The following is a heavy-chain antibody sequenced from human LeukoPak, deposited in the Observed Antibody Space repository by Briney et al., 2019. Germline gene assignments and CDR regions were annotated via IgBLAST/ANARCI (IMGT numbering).Heavy chain of an antibody. Sequence: GGSLRLSCAASGFTFSSYSMNWVRQAPGKGLEWVSYISSSSSTIYYADSVKGRFTISRDNAKNSLYLQMNSLRAEDTAVYYCTRDHHRRHYDSQARNTFDIWGQGTMVTVSS. J-gene: IGHJ3*02. CDR1: GFTFSSYS. D-gene: IGHD3-22*01. CDR2: ISSSSSTI. CDR3: TRDHHRRHYDSQARNTFDI. V-gene: IGHV3-48*01.